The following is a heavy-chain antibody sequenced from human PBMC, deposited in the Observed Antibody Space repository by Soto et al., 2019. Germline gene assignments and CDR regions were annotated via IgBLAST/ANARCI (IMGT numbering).Heavy chain of an antibody. CDR2: ISYDGSNK. CDR1: GFTFSSYG. CDR3: AKDVTAMAYAFFDY. Sequence: QVQLVESGGGVVQPGRSLRLSCAASGFTFSSYGMHWVRQAPGKGLEWVAVISYDGSNKYYADSVKGRFTISRDNSKNTLYLQMNSLRAEDTAVYYCAKDVTAMAYAFFDYWAREPWSPSPQ. J-gene: IGHJ4*02. D-gene: IGHD5-18*01. V-gene: IGHV3-30*18.